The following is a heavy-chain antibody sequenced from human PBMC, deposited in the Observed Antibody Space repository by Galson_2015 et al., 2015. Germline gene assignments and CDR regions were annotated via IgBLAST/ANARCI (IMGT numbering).Heavy chain of an antibody. CDR2: ISGGGTST. CDR3: AKRLSLSRFFDY. D-gene: IGHD3-22*01. J-gene: IGHJ4*02. Sequence: SLRLSCAASGFTISNSAMSWVRQAPGKGLEWVSSISGGGTSTYYSDSVKGRFTISKDNSKNTLFLQINSLRAEDTAVYYCAKRLSLSRFFDYWGQGTLVTVSS. CDR1: GFTISNSA. V-gene: IGHV3-23*01.